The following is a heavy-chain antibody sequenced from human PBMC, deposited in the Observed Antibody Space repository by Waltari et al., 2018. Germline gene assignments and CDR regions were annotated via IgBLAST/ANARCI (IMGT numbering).Heavy chain of an antibody. CDR3: AKDSFSRVATPNWFDP. J-gene: IGHJ5*02. CDR2: IRYDGSNK. CDR1: GFTFSSYG. V-gene: IGHV3-30*02. D-gene: IGHD3-3*01. Sequence: QVQLVESGGGVVQPGGSLRLSCAASGFTFSSYGMHWVRQAPGKGLEWVAFIRYDGSNKYYADSVKGRFTISRDNSKNTLYLQMNSLRAEDTAVYYCAKDSFSRVATPNWFDPWGQGTLVTVSS.